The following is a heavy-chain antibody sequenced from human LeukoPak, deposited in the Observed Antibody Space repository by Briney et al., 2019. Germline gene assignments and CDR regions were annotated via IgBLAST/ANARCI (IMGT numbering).Heavy chain of an antibody. Sequence: GGSLRLSCAASGFTFSSYAMSWVRQAPGKGLEWVSAISGSGGSTYYADSVKGRFTISRDNSKNTLYLQMNSLRAEDTAVYYCAKFGVVVAARPYYFDYWGQGTLVTVSS. CDR3: AKFGVVVAARPYYFDY. V-gene: IGHV3-23*01. CDR2: ISGSGGST. J-gene: IGHJ4*02. D-gene: IGHD2-15*01. CDR1: GFTFSSYA.